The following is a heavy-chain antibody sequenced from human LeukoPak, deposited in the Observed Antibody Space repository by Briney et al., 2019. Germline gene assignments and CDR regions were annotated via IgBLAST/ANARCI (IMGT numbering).Heavy chain of an antibody. J-gene: IGHJ5*02. CDR2: ISWNSGSI. D-gene: IGHD3-10*01. V-gene: IGHV3-9*01. CDR3: AKGAGGSGSCYKGGNWFDP. CDR1: GFTFDDYA. Sequence: GGSLRLSCAASGFTFDDYAMHWVRQAPGKGLEWVSGISWNSGSIGYADSVKGRFTISRDNAKNSLYLQMNSLRAEDTALYYCAKGAGGSGSCYKGGNWFDPWGQGTLVTVSS.